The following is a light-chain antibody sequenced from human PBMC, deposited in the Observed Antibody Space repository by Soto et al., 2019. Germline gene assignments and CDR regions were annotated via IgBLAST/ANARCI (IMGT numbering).Light chain of an antibody. CDR1: QSVLYSSKNKNY. J-gene: IGKJ1*01. CDR2: WAS. CDR3: QQYYSTPQT. Sequence: DIVMTQSPDSLAVSLSERATINCKSSQSVLYSSKNKNYLAWYQQKPGQSPKLLIYWASNRASGVPDRFSGSGSGTDFTLTISSLQAEDVAVYYCQQYYSTPQTFGQGTKVEIK. V-gene: IGKV4-1*01.